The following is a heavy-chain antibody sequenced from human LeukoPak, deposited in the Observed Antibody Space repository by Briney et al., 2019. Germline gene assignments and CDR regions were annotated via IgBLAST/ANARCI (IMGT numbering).Heavy chain of an antibody. CDR2: IRSKAYGGTT. V-gene: IGHV3-49*03. Sequence: SLRLSCTASGFTFGDYAMSWFRQAPGKGLERVGFIRSKAYGGTTEYAASVKGRFTISRDDSKSIAYLQMNSLKTEDTAVYYCTREGTNLSTWIQLWLPDYWGQGTLVTVSS. J-gene: IGHJ4*02. D-gene: IGHD5-18*01. CDR1: GFTFGDYA. CDR3: TREGTNLSTWIQLWLPDY.